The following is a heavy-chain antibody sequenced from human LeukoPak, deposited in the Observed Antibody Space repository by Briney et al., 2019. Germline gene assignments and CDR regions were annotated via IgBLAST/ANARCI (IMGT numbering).Heavy chain of an antibody. V-gene: IGHV3-48*03. CDR1: GFTFSSYK. CDR3: AREALGSCSSTCFVDY. D-gene: IGHD2-2*01. CDR2: ISSSGSTI. J-gene: IGHJ4*02. Sequence: GGSLRLSCAASGFTFSSYKMKWVRQAPGKGLEWISYISSSGSTIYYADSVKGRFTISRDNAKNSLFLQMNSLRAEDTAVYYCAREALGSCSSTCFVDYWGQGTLVTVSS.